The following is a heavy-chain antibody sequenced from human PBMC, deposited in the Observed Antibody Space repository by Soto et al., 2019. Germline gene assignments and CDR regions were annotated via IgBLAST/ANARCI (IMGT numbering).Heavy chain of an antibody. Sequence: GGSLRLSCAASGFTFSSYAMSWVRQAPGKGLEWVSAIRGSGGSTYYADSVKGRFTISRDNSKNTLYLQMNSLRAEDTAVYYCAKERLVCGGDCYASLDYWGQGTLVTVSS. CDR2: IRGSGGST. J-gene: IGHJ4*02. CDR3: AKERLVCGGDCYASLDY. D-gene: IGHD2-21*02. CDR1: GFTFSSYA. V-gene: IGHV3-23*01.